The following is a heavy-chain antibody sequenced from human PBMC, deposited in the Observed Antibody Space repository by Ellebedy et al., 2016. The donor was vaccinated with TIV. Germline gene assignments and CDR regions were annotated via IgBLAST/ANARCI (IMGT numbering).Heavy chain of an antibody. CDR3: ARPHYYDSSGYSMNFDY. Sequence: GGSLRLSCAASGFTVSSNYMSWVRQAPGKGLEWVSVIYSGGSTYYADSVKGRFTISRDNSKNTLYLQMNSLRAEDTAVYYCARPHYYDSSGYSMNFDYWGQGTLVTVSS. V-gene: IGHV3-53*01. CDR1: GFTVSSNY. J-gene: IGHJ4*02. CDR2: IYSGGST. D-gene: IGHD3-22*01.